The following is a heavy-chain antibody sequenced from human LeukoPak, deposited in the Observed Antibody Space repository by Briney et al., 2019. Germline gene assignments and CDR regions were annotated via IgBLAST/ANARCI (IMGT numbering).Heavy chain of an antibody. V-gene: IGHV1-8*03. D-gene: IGHD2-2*01. J-gene: IGHJ3*02. CDR2: MNPNSGNT. Sequence: ASVKVSCKASGYTFTSYDINWVRQATGQGLEWMGWMNPNSGNTGYAQKFQGRVTITRNTSISTAYMELSSLRSEDTAVYYCARKRRYCSSTSCPGAFDIWGQGTMVTVSS. CDR1: GYTFTSYD. CDR3: ARKRRYCSSTSCPGAFDI.